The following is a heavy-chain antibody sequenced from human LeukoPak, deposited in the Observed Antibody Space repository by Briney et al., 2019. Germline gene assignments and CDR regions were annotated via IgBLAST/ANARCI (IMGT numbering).Heavy chain of an antibody. V-gene: IGHV3-23*01. Sequence: PGGSLRLSCAASGLTFSFYAMTWVRQAPGKGLEWVSSISGSGGSTYYADSVKGRFTISRDNSKNTLYLQMNSLRAEDTAVYYCAKVASWELDYWGQGTLVTVSS. D-gene: IGHD1-26*01. J-gene: IGHJ4*02. CDR1: GLTFSFYA. CDR2: ISGSGGST. CDR3: AKVASWELDY.